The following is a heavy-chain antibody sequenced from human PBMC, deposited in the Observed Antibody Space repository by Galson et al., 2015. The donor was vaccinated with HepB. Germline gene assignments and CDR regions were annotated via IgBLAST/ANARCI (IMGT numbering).Heavy chain of an antibody. D-gene: IGHD3-10*01. V-gene: IGHV3-7*03. J-gene: IGHJ4*02. CDR3: ARQLLWFGESPTLTDY. CDR1: GFTFSSYW. CDR2: IKQDGSEK. Sequence: SLRLSCAASGFTFSSYWMSWVRQAPGKGLEWVANIKQDGSEKYYVDSVKGRFTISRDNAKNSLYLQMNSLRAEDTAVYYCARQLLWFGESPTLTDYWGQGTLVTVSS.